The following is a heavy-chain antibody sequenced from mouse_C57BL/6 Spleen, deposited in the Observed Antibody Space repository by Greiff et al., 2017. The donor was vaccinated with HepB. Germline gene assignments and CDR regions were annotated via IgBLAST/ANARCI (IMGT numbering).Heavy chain of an antibody. V-gene: IGHV1-64*01. CDR1: GYTFTSYW. CDR2: IHPNSGST. CDR3: ARSRQLRLRDYFDY. Sequence: QVQLKQPGAELVKPGASVKLSCKASGYTFTSYWMHWVKQRPGQGLEWIGMIHPNSGSTNYNEKFKSKATLTVDKSSSTAYMQLSSLTSEDSAVYYCARSRQLRLRDYFDYWGQGTTLTVSS. J-gene: IGHJ2*01. D-gene: IGHD3-2*02.